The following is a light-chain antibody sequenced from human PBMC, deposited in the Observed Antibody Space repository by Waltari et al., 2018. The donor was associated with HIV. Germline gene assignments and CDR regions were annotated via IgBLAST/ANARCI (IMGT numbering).Light chain of an antibody. V-gene: IGLV2-23*02. CDR3: CSYAGSESSEV. Sequence: QSALTQPASVSGSPGQSITISCTGTSRNIGPNNYVSWYQQHPGKAPKLIIYDVTKRPSGVSNRFSGSKSGNTASLTISGLQAEDEADYHCCSYAGSESSEVFGGGTKLTVL. J-gene: IGLJ2*01. CDR1: SRNIGPNNY. CDR2: DVT.